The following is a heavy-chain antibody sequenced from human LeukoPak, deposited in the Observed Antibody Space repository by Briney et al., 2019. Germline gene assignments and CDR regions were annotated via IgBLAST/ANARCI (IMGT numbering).Heavy chain of an antibody. D-gene: IGHD3-9*01. CDR1: GYSFTSYW. CDR2: IFPADSDT. J-gene: IGHJ4*02. V-gene: IGHV5-51*01. CDR3: ARNDDWRFDY. Sequence: GESLKISCKGSGYSFTSYWIGWVRQMPGKGLEWMGIIFPADSDTRYSPSFQGLVTISAGKSISTAYLQWNSLKASDTAMYYCARNDDWRFDYWGQGTVVTVSS.